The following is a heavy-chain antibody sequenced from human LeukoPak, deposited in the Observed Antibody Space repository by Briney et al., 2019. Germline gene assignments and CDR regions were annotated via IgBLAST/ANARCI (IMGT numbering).Heavy chain of an antibody. Sequence: GGSLRLSCAASGFSFSSHGMHWVRQAPGKGLEWVAVIWYDGSNKYYADSVKGRFTISRDNSKNTLYLQMNSLRAEDTAVYYCARDPPTGTGLDYWGQGTLVTVSS. CDR2: IWYDGSNK. CDR3: ARDPPTGTGLDY. CDR1: GFSFSSHG. D-gene: IGHD1-1*01. V-gene: IGHV3-33*01. J-gene: IGHJ4*02.